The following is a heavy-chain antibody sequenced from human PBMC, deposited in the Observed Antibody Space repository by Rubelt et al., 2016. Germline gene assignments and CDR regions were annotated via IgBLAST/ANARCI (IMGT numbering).Heavy chain of an antibody. J-gene: IGHJ5*02. Sequence: QVQLVQSGAEVKKPGSSVKVSCKASGGTFSSYAISWVRQAPGQGLEWMGGIIPIFGTANYAQKFQGRVTITADESTSTAYMELSILRSDDTAVYYCARDPTTRFTSTGWFDPWGQGTLVTVSS. D-gene: IGHD5-12*01. V-gene: IGHV1-69*01. CDR1: GGTFSSYA. CDR3: ARDPTTRFTSTGWFDP. CDR2: IIPIFGTA.